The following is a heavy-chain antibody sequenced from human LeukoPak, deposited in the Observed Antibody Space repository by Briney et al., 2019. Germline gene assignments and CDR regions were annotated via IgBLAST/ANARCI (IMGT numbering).Heavy chain of an antibody. V-gene: IGHV3-48*01. CDR2: IYSSSRTL. J-gene: IGHJ4*02. CDR1: GFTFSSYT. Sequence: GGSLRLSCAASGFTFSSYTMNWVRQAPGKGLEWVSCIYSSSRTLHYTDSVKGRFTISRDNAKNSLYLQMNSLRAEDTAVYYCARDQGVTDYFDYWGRGTLVTVSS. CDR3: ARDQGVTDYFDY. D-gene: IGHD5-18*01.